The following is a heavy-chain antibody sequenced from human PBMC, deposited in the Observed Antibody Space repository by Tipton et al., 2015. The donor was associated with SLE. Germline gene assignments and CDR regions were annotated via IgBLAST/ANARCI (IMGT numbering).Heavy chain of an antibody. CDR3: ARDPLGRGGYFDY. Sequence: SLRLSCATSGFTFSNNNMHWVRQAPGKGLEWVAVISYDGSNKYYADSVKGRFTISRDNSKNTLYLQMNSLRAEDTAVYYCARDPLGRGGYFDYWGQGTLVTVSS. V-gene: IGHV3-30*19. CDR1: GFTFSNNN. J-gene: IGHJ4*02. D-gene: IGHD3/OR15-3a*01. CDR2: ISYDGSNK.